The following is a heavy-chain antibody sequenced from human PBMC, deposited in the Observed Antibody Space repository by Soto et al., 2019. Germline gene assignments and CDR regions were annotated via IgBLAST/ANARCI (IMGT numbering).Heavy chain of an antibody. Sequence: QVQLVQSGAEVKKPGASVKVSCRTSGYTFTHYYIHWVRQAPGQGLEWLGIINPTSGSTNYAQDFQGRVTLTMDTSSTTVYLELRGLRSEDTAIFYCATDLAAGDYWGQGTLVTVSS. D-gene: IGHD6-13*01. CDR2: INPTSGST. CDR3: ATDLAAGDY. CDR1: GYTFTHYY. J-gene: IGHJ4*02. V-gene: IGHV1-46*01.